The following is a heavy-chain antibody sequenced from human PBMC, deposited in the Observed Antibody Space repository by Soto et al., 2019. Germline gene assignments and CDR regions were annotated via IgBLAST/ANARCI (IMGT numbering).Heavy chain of an antibody. J-gene: IGHJ4*02. Sequence: GGSLRLSCAASGFSFRSYGMTWVRQAPGKGLEWVAVIWHDGNNKYHADSVQGRFTVSRDNSKNTLYLQMNYLRPEDTAVYYCARDRLTGTAEWHSLDSWGQGTQVTVSS. CDR3: ARDRLTGTAEWHSLDS. D-gene: IGHD7-27*01. CDR1: GFSFRSYG. CDR2: IWHDGNNK. V-gene: IGHV3-33*01.